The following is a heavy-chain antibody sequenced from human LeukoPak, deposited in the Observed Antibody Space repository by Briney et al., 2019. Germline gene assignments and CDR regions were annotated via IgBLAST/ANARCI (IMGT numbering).Heavy chain of an antibody. Sequence: ASVKVSCKASGYTFSGYYVHWVRQAPGQGLEWMGWISPYNGGTNYAQNFQGRITMTRDTSITTAYMELSRLRSDDTAVYYCARDPRYYDFWGGCYNEDYYYYYMDVWGKGTTVTVSS. D-gene: IGHD3-3*01. CDR2: ISPYNGGT. CDR1: GYTFSGYY. J-gene: IGHJ6*03. CDR3: ARDPRYYDFWGGCYNEDYYYYYMDV. V-gene: IGHV1-2*02.